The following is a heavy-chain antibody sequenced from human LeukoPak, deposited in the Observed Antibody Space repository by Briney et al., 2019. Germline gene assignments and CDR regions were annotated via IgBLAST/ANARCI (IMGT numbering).Heavy chain of an antibody. J-gene: IGHJ3*02. Sequence: ASVKVSCKASGGTFISYAISWVRQAPGQGLEWMGGIIPIFGTANCAQKFQGRVTITADESTSTAYMELSSLRSEDTAVYYCARAGWVQLERRYAFDIWGQGTMVTVSS. CDR3: ARAGWVQLERRYAFDI. V-gene: IGHV1-69*13. CDR1: GGTFISYA. CDR2: IIPIFGTA. D-gene: IGHD1-1*01.